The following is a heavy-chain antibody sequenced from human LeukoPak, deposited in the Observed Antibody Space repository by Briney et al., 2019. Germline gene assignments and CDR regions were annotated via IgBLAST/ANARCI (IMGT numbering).Heavy chain of an antibody. CDR1: GFTFSRNG. V-gene: IGHV3-30*02. CDR2: IWYDGSDE. Sequence: GGSLRLSCAASGFTFSRNGMHWVRQAPGKGLEWVAYIWYDGSDEDYADSVKGRFTISRDNSKNTLYLQMNSLRAEDTAVYYCAKGTAAASLIDYWGQGTLVTVSS. D-gene: IGHD6-13*01. J-gene: IGHJ4*02. CDR3: AKGTAAASLIDY.